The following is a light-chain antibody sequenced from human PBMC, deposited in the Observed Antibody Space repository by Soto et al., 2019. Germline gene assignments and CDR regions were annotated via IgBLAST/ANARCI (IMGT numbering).Light chain of an antibody. CDR2: GAS. CDR1: QSVRSN. J-gene: IGKJ4*01. Sequence: EIVMTQSPDTLSVSPGEKATLSCRASQSVRSNLAWYQQKPGQAPRLLIFGASTGATGVPARFSGGGSETAFTLTINGLQSEDFATYYCQPYSDWPLTFGGGTKVES. CDR3: QPYSDWPLT. V-gene: IGKV3-15*01.